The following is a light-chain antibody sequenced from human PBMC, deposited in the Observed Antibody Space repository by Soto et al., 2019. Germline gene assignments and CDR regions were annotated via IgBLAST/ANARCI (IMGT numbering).Light chain of an antibody. CDR1: QSVSTNY. CDR2: GAS. CDR3: QQFVGSSWT. V-gene: IGKV3-20*01. J-gene: IGKJ1*01. Sequence: EIVLTQSPGTLSLSPGERATLSCRASQSVSTNYLAWYQQKPGHAPRLLIYGASNRATGIPERFSGSGSGTDFTLTISSLEPEDFAVYYCQQFVGSSWTFGHGSELEI.